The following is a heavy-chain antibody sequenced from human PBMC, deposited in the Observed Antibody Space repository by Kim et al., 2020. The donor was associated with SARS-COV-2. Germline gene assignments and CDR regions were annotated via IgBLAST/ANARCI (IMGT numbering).Heavy chain of an antibody. J-gene: IGHJ4*02. CDR1: GGSISSSSYY. D-gene: IGHD3-16*01. CDR2: IYYSGST. Sequence: SETLSLTCTVSGGSISSSSYYWGWIRQPPGKGLEWIGSIYYSGSTYYNPSLKSRVTISVDTSKNQFSLKLSSVTAADTAVYYCARHLGLRAGYWGQGTLVTVSS. CDR3: ARHLGLRAGY. V-gene: IGHV4-39*01.